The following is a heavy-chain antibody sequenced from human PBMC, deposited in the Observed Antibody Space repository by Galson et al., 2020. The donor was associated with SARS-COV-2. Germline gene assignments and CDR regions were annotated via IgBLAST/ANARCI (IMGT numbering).Heavy chain of an antibody. CDR1: GFTFSAYA. D-gene: IGHD6-13*01. CDR2: ILYDGSNT. CDR3: ARPKGSSSAASTFDP. Sequence: GESLKISCAASGFTFSAYAMHWLRQAPGKGLEWVAVILYDGSNTYYADSVKGRFTISRDNSQDTLYLQIKSLRPDDTGVYYCARPKGSSSAASTFDPWGPGTLVTVSS. V-gene: IGHV3-30-3*01. J-gene: IGHJ5*02.